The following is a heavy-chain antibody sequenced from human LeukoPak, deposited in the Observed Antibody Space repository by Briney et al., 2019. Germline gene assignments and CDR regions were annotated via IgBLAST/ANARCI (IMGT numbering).Heavy chain of an antibody. J-gene: IGHJ4*02. D-gene: IGHD4-23*01. Sequence: HPGGSLRLSCAASGFTFSSYWMSWVRQAPGKGLEWVANIKQDGSEKYYVDSVKGRFTLSRDNAKNSLYLQMNSLRAEDTAVYYCARDSPHYGGNQGYWGQGTLVTVSS. CDR2: IKQDGSEK. CDR1: GFTFSSYW. V-gene: IGHV3-7*01. CDR3: ARDSPHYGGNQGY.